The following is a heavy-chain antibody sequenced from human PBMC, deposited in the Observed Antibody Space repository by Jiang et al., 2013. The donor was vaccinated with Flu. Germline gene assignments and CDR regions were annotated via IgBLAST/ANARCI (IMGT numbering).Heavy chain of an antibody. CDR3: ARGSSQLVRPTQNYYYYYGMDV. CDR2: IYYSGST. D-gene: IGHD6-6*01. CDR1: GGSISSYY. J-gene: IGHJ6*01. Sequence: GPGLVKPSGTLSLTCTVSGGSISSYYWSWIRQPPGKGLEWIGYIYYSGSTNYNPSLKSRVTISVDTSKNQFSLKLSSVTAADTAVYYCARGSSQLVRPTQNYYYYYGMDVWGQRDHGHRLL. V-gene: IGHV4-59*01.